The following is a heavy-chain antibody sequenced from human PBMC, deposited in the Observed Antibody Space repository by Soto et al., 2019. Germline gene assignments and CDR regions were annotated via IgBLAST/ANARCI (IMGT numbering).Heavy chain of an antibody. J-gene: IGHJ4*02. V-gene: IGHV1-18*01. CDR1: GYTFTSYG. CDR2: ISAYNGNT. Sequence: VKVSCKASGYTFTSYGISWVRQAPGQGLEWMGWISAYNGNTNYAQKLQGRVTMTTDTSTSTAYMELRSLRSDDTAVYYCARALAYTIFGVVIRATLKRKQAGTFDYWGQGTLVTVSS. D-gene: IGHD3-3*01. CDR3: ARALAYTIFGVVIRATLKRKQAGTFDY.